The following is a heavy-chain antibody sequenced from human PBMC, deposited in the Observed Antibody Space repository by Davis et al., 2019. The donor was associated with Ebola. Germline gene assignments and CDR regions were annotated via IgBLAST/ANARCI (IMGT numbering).Heavy chain of an antibody. CDR2: INTNTGNP. V-gene: IGHV7-4-1*02. J-gene: IGHJ4*02. CDR3: ARDLFLGRGSGLDY. Sequence: AASVKVSCKASGYTFTSYAMNWVRQAPGQGLEWMGWINTNTGNPTYAQGFTGRFVFSLDTSVSTAYLQISSLKAEDTAVYYCARDLFLGRGSGLDYWGQGTLVTVSS. D-gene: IGHD3-3*01. CDR1: GYTFTSYA.